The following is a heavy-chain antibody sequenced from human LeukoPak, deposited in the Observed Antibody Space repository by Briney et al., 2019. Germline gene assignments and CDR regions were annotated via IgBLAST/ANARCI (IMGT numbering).Heavy chain of an antibody. V-gene: IGHV4-34*01. D-gene: IGHD3-22*01. CDR3: ARGRGYYDSSGYFPFDY. CDR2: NNHSGST. CDR1: GGSFSGYY. Sequence: SETLSLTCAVYGGSFSGYYWSWIRQPPEKGLEWIGENNHSGSTNYNPSLKSRVTISVDTSKNQFSLKLSSVTAADTAVYYCARGRGYYDSSGYFPFDYWGQGTLVTVPS. J-gene: IGHJ4*02.